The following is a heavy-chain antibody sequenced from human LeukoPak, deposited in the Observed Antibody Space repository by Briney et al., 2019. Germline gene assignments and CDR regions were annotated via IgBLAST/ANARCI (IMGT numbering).Heavy chain of an antibody. CDR2: MNPNSGNT. CDR3: ARSIAAAGY. CDR1: GYTFTSYD. J-gene: IGHJ4*02. V-gene: IGHV1-8*01. Sequence: ASVKVSCKASGYTFTSYDINWVRQATGQGLEWMGWMNPNSGNTGYAQKFQGRVTMTRDTSISTAYMELSRLRSDDTAVYYCARSIAAAGYWGQGTLVTVSS. D-gene: IGHD6-13*01.